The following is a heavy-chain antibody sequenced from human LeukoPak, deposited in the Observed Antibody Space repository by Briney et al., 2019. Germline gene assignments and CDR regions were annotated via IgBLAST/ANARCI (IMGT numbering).Heavy chain of an antibody. CDR3: ARHRSKWLQSSFDY. CDR2: IFYSGNT. J-gene: IGHJ4*02. CDR1: GGSISRSTYY. D-gene: IGHD5-24*01. Sequence: SETLSLTCIVSGGSISRSTYYWGWIRQPPGKGLEWLGSIFYSGNTYDNPSLKSRVTISVDTSKNQFSLKLNSVTAADTAVYYCARHRSKWLQSSFDYWGQGTLVTVSS. V-gene: IGHV4-39*01.